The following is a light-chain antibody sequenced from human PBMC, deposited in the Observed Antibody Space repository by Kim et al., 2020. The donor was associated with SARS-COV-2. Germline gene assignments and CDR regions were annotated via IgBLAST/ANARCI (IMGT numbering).Light chain of an antibody. CDR2: AAS. CDR3: QQTYSIPFT. V-gene: IGKV1-39*01. CDR1: QTFSNY. Sequence: DIQMTQSPSSLSASIGDRVTITCRASQTFSNYLNWYQQSPGKAPKLLISAASALQTGVPSRFSGSGYGTDFTLIISSLQPEDIATYYCQQTYSIPFTFGRETKVDIK. J-gene: IGKJ4*01.